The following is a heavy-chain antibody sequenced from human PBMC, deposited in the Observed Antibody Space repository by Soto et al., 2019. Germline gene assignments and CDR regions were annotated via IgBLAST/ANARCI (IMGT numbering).Heavy chain of an antibody. CDR2: IYPGDSDT. V-gene: IGHV5-51*01. CDR1: GYIFASYW. D-gene: IGHD3-10*01. Sequence: GESLKISCKVSGYIFASYWIGWVRQMPGKGLEWMGIIYPGDSDTRYSPSFQGQVTISVDKSISTAYLQWSSLKASDTAMYYCARSSFRTDWFDPWGQGTLVTVSS. J-gene: IGHJ5*02. CDR3: ARSSFRTDWFDP.